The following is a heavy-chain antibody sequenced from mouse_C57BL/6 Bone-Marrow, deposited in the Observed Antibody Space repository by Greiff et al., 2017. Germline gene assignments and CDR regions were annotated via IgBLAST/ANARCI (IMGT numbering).Heavy chain of an antibody. CDR1: GYTFTSYW. J-gene: IGHJ3*01. CDR3: ARTTVVESAWFAY. CDR2: INPSNGGT. Sequence: VQLQQPGTELVKPGASVKLSCKASGYTFTSYWMHWVKQRPGQGLEWIGNINPSNGGTNYNEKFKSKATLTVDKSSSTAYMQLSSLTSEDSAVXYCARTTVVESAWFAYWGQGTLVTVSA. D-gene: IGHD1-1*01. V-gene: IGHV1-53*01.